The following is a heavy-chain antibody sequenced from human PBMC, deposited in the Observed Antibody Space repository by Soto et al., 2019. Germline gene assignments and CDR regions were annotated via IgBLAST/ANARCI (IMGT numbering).Heavy chain of an antibody. CDR1: GFTFSSYA. Sequence: QVQLVESGGGVVQPGRSLRLSCAASGFTFSSYAMHWVRQAPGKGLEWVAVISYDGSNKYYTDSVKGRFTISRDNSKNTQXLQMDSLRAEDTAVYYCARGSGNRLVGTTGGGCNYWGQGTLVTVSS. V-gene: IGHV3-30-3*01. J-gene: IGHJ4*02. D-gene: IGHD1-26*01. CDR2: ISYDGSNK. CDR3: ARGSGNRLVGTTGGGCNY.